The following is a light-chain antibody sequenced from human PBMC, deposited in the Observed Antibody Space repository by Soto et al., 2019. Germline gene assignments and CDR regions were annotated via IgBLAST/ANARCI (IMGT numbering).Light chain of an antibody. Sequence: DIVMTQSPDSLAVSLGERATINCKSSQSVLYSSNNKNYLAWYQQKPGQLPKLLIYWASTRESGVPDRFSGSGSGTDFTLTNSSLQAEDVAVYYCQQYYSTPHSFGQGTKLEI. V-gene: IGKV4-1*01. J-gene: IGKJ2*01. CDR3: QQYYSTPHS. CDR2: WAS. CDR1: QSVLYSSNNKNY.